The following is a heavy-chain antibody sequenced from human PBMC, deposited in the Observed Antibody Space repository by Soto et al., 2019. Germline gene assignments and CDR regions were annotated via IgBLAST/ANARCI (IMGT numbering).Heavy chain of an antibody. CDR2: IYYSGTT. CDR1: GGSINSGGYY. J-gene: IGHJ4*02. D-gene: IGHD6-13*01. CDR3: ARSSRAYSSSWPFDF. V-gene: IGHV4-31*03. Sequence: SETLSLTCTVSGGSINSGGYYWSWIRQHPGKGLEWIGYIYYSGTTYYNPSLKSRVTISADTSKNQFSLKLSSVTAADTAVYYCARSSRAYSSSWPFDFWGQGTLVTVSS.